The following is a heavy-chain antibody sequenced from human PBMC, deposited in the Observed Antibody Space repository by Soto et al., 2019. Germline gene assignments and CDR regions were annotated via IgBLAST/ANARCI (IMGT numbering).Heavy chain of an antibody. CDR3: ARDPVVKKGLYYDSSGYLNWFDP. CDR1: GGTFSSYA. Sequence: QVQLVQSGAEVKKPGSSVKVSCKASGGTFSSYAISWVRQAPGQGLEWMGGIIPIFGTANYAQKFQGRVTITADESTSAAYMELSSLRSEDTAVYSCARDPVVKKGLYYDSSGYLNWFDPWGQGTLVTVSS. V-gene: IGHV1-69*01. D-gene: IGHD3-22*01. J-gene: IGHJ5*02. CDR2: IIPIFGTA.